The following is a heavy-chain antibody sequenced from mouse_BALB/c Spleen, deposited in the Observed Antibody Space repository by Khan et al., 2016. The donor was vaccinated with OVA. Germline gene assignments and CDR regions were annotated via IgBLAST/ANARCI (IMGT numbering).Heavy chain of an antibody. CDR2: IWGDGST. D-gene: IGHD2-4*01. V-gene: IGHV2-6-7*01. CDR1: GFSLTGYG. Sequence: QMQLEESGPGLVAPSQSLSITCTVSGFSLTGYGVNWVRQPPGKGLEWLGMIWGDGSTDYNSALKSRLSISKDNSKSQVFLKMNSLHTDDTARYYWAREIYYDYAYYYAMDYWGQGTSVTVSS. J-gene: IGHJ4*01. CDR3: AREIYYDYAYYYAMDY.